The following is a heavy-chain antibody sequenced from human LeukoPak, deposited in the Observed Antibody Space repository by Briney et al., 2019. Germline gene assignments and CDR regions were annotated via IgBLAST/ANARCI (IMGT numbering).Heavy chain of an antibody. J-gene: IGHJ6*03. Sequence: PSQTLSLTCTVSGGSISSYYWSWIRQPPGKGLEWIGYIYYSGSTNFKSPLKSRVTMSGDTSKNQFSLKLNSVTAADTAIYYCARQVGYFDSYSYYMDVWGKGTTVTVSS. V-gene: IGHV4-59*08. D-gene: IGHD3-22*01. CDR2: IYYSGST. CDR1: GGSISSYY. CDR3: ARQVGYFDSYSYYMDV.